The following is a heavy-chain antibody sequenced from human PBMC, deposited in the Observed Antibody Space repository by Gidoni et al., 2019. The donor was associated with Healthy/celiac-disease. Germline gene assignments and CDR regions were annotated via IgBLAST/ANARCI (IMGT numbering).Heavy chain of an antibody. V-gene: IGHV2-5*02. CDR1: GFSLSTSGVG. CDR3: AHAYVRGYSYGYSWFDP. J-gene: IGHJ5*02. D-gene: IGHD5-18*01. Sequence: QITLKESGPTLVTPTQTLPLPCTFSGFSLSTSGVGVGWIRQPPGKALEWLALIYWDDDKRYSPSLKSRLTITKDTSKNQVVLTMTNMDPVDTATYYCAHAYVRGYSYGYSWFDPWGQGTLVTVSS. CDR2: IYWDDDK.